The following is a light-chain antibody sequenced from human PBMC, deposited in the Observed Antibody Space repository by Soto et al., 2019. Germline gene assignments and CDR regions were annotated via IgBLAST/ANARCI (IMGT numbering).Light chain of an antibody. J-gene: IGKJ5*01. CDR2: XAS. CDR3: QQSNTYST. V-gene: IGKV1-5*01. Sequence: DIQMTQSPSTLSASVGDSVTITCRASQIIRNWLAWYQQKPGKAPNPLIYXASSLKSGVPARFSGSGSGTEFTLTISSLQPDDFATYYCQQSNTYSTFGQGTRLEI. CDR1: QIIRNW.